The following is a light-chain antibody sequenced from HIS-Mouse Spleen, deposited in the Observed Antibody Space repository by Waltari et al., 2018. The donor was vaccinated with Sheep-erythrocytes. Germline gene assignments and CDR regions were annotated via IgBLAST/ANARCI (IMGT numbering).Light chain of an antibody. CDR1: SSDFGRYNL. V-gene: IGLV2-23*01. Sequence: QSALTQPASVSGSPGQSRTTPCPGTSSDFGRYNLVSWYQQHPGKAPQLMIYEGSKRPSGVSNRFSGSKSGNTASLTISGLQAEDEADYYCCSYAGSSTWVFGGGTKLTVL. CDR2: EGS. J-gene: IGLJ3*02. CDR3: CSYAGSSTWV.